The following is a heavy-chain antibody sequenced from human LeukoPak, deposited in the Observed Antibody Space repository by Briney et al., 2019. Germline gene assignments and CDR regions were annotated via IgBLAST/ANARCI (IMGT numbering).Heavy chain of an antibody. V-gene: IGHV4-39*07. J-gene: IGHJ4*02. CDR1: GGSISSSSYY. CDR2: IYYSGST. D-gene: IGHD6-13*01. Sequence: SETLSLTCTVSGGSISSSSYYWGWIRQPPGKGLEWIGSIYYSGSTYYNPSLKSRVTISVDTSKNQFSLKLSSVTAADTAVYYCAREEVAAAYFDYWGQGTLVTVSS. CDR3: AREEVAAAYFDY.